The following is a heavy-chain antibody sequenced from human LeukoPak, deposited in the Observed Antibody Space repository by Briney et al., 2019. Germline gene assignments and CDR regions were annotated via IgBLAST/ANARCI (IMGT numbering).Heavy chain of an antibody. CDR2: IYYGGST. Sequence: SETLSLTCTVSGGSISSYYWSWIRQPPGKGLEWIGYIYYGGSTNYNPSLKSRVTISVDTSKNQFSLKLSSVTAADTAVYYCARRPQEDIWGQGTMVTVSS. CDR1: GGSISSYY. V-gene: IGHV4-59*08. J-gene: IGHJ3*02. CDR3: ARRPQEDI.